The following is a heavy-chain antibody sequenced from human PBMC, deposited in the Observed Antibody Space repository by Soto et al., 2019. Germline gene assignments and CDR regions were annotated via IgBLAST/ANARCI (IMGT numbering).Heavy chain of an antibody. J-gene: IGHJ6*02. Sequence: SETLSLTCAVYGGSFDGYYWSWIRQPPGKGLEWIGEINHSGSTNYNPSLKSRVSTSLDTSKKQFSLKLSSVTAADTAVYYCARGDYSSGWRNSYGMDVWGQGTTVTVSS. CDR2: INHSGST. D-gene: IGHD6-19*01. CDR3: ARGDYSSGWRNSYGMDV. CDR1: GGSFDGYY. V-gene: IGHV4-34*01.